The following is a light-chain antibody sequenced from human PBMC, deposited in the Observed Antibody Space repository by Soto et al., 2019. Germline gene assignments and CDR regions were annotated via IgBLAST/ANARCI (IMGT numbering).Light chain of an antibody. Sequence: QSALTQPRSVSGSPGQSVTISCTGTSSDVGGYNYVSWYQQHPGKAPKLMIYDVNKRPSGVPDRFSGSKSGNTASLTISGLQAEAEADYYCCSYAGSYTLVFGTGTKGTVL. CDR3: CSYAGSYTLV. CDR2: DVN. CDR1: SSDVGGYNY. V-gene: IGLV2-11*01. J-gene: IGLJ1*01.